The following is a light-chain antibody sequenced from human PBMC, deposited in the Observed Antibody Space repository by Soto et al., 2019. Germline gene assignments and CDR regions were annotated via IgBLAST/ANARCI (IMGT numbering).Light chain of an antibody. CDR3: TSYICTPPLYV. CDR1: RTDVDGYDY. V-gene: IGLV2-14*03. CDR2: DVY. Sequence: QSVLTQPASVSGSPGQSIAISCTGVRTDVDGYDYVSWYQQHPGQAPQLIIYDVYNRPSGVSHRFSGSKSGDTASLTISGFQAGDEFNYTATSYICTPPLYV. J-gene: IGLJ1*01.